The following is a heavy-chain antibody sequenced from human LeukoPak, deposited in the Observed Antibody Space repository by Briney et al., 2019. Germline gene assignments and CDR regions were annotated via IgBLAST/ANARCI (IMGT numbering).Heavy chain of an antibody. CDR3: ARDAYYYDSSGYVDY. D-gene: IGHD3-22*01. CDR1: GFTFSSYW. J-gene: IGHJ4*02. Sequence: GGSLRLSCAASGFTFSSYWMHWVRQAPGKGLVWVSRINSDGSSTNYADSVKGRFTISRDNAKNTLYLQMNSLRAEDTAVYYCARDAYYYDSSGYVDYWGQGTLVTVSS. V-gene: IGHV3-74*01. CDR2: INSDGSST.